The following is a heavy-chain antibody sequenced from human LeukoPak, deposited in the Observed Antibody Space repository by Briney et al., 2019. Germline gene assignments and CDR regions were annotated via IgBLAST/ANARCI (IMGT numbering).Heavy chain of an antibody. CDR3: ARGYCSSTSCYPYYYYGMDV. CDR2: IYYSGST. V-gene: IGHV4-30-4*01. D-gene: IGHD2-2*01. J-gene: IGHJ6*04. Sequence: SETLSLTSTVSGGSISSGDYYWSWIRQPPGKGLEWIGYIYYSGSTYYNPSLKSRVTISVDTSKNQFSLKLSSVTAADTAVYYCARGYCSSTSCYPYYYYGMDVWGKGTTVTVSS. CDR1: GGSISSGDYY.